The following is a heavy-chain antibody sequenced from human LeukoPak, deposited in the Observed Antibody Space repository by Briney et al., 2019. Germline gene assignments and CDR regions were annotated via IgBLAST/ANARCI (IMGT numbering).Heavy chain of an antibody. CDR1: GYTFTDYY. Sequence: ASVNVSFKSSGYTFTDYYLHWVRQAPAQGLGWMGWINPSSGVTKYSQKFQGRVTLTRDTSITTAYMELSRLRSDDTAVYYCAREPLDIWGQGTMVTVS. V-gene: IGHV1-2*02. CDR3: AREPLDI. CDR2: INPSSGVT. J-gene: IGHJ3*02.